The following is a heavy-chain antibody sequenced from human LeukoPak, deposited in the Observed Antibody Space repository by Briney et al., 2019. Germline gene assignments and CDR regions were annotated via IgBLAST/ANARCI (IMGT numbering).Heavy chain of an antibody. D-gene: IGHD3-9*01. J-gene: IGHJ4*02. CDR2: IYSGGST. CDR3: ARLGVGFDWLRDY. V-gene: IGHV3-66*01. CDR1: GFTFSSFA. Sequence: GGSLRLSCAASGFTFSSFAMSWVRQAPGKGLEWVSVIYSGGSTYYADSVKGRFTISRDNSKNTLYLQMNSLRAEDTAVYYCARLGVGFDWLRDYWGQGTLVTVSS.